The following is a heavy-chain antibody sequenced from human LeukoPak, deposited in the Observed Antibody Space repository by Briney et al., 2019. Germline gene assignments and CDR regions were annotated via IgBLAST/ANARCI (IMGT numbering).Heavy chain of an antibody. CDR2: IRGKAYGGTT. J-gene: IGHJ4*02. CDR3: TRWDTY. V-gene: IGHV3-49*04. CDR1: GFTFSNAW. Sequence: GGSLRLSCAASGFTFSNAWMSWVRQAPGKGLEWVGFIRGKAYGGTTEYAASVKGRFTISRDDSKSIAYLQVNSLKTEDTAVYYCTRWDTYWGQGTLVTVSS. D-gene: IGHD5-18*01.